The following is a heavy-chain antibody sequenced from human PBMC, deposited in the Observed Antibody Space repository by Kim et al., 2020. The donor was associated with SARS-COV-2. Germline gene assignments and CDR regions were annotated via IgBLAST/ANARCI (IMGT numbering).Heavy chain of an antibody. D-gene: IGHD2-2*01. Sequence: DYAVSVKSRITSNPDTSKDQFSLQLDSVTPEDTAVYYCARESGRGSSFDYWGQGALITVSS. CDR3: ARESGRGSSFDY. V-gene: IGHV6-1*01. J-gene: IGHJ4*02.